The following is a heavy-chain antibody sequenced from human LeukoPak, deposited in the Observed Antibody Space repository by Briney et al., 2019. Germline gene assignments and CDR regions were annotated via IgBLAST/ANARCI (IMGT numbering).Heavy chain of an antibody. CDR1: GFTFSSYG. J-gene: IGHJ1*01. CDR2: IWYDGSNK. D-gene: IGHD3-22*01. Sequence: GRSLRLSCAASGFTFSSYGMHWVRQAPGKGLEWVAVIWYDGSNKYYADSVKGRFTISRDNSKNTLYLQMNSLRAEDTAVYYCARYDYYDSSGYKIAEYFQHWGQGTLVTVSS. CDR3: ARYDYYDSSGYKIAEYFQH. V-gene: IGHV3-33*01.